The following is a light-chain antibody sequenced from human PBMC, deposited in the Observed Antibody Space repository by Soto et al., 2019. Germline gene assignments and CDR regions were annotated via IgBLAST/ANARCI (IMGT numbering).Light chain of an antibody. V-gene: IGKV3-20*01. Sequence: EVVLTQSPDALCLSPGERVSLSCRASQRISSSSLAWYQQKPGQAPRLLIYGASSRATGIPDRFSGSGSGTDFTLTISRLEPEDFAVYYCQQYGSSPPTFGQGTRLEI. CDR1: QRISSSS. J-gene: IGKJ5*01. CDR2: GAS. CDR3: QQYGSSPPT.